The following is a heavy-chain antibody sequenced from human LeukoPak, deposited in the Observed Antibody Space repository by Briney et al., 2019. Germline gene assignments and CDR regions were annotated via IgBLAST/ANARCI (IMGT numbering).Heavy chain of an antibody. Sequence: PGGCLRLSCAASGFTFSSYAVSWVRQAPGKGLEWVSGTSTSGGSTYYADSVKGRFTISRDDSKNTLYLQMNSLRAEDTAVYYCAKRAVADIWGQGTLVTVSS. D-gene: IGHD6-19*01. CDR3: AKRAVADI. CDR2: TSTSGGST. V-gene: IGHV3-23*01. J-gene: IGHJ3*02. CDR1: GFTFSSYA.